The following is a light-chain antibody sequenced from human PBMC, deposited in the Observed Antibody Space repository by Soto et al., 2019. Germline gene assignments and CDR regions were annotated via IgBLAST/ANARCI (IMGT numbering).Light chain of an antibody. Sequence: QSVRTQPASVSGSPGQSITSSCTGTSSDVGGYNYVSWYQQHPGKAPKLMIYEVSNRPSGVSNRFSGSKSGNTASLTISGLQAEDEADYYCSSYTSSSTYVFGTATKLTVL. V-gene: IGLV2-14*01. CDR2: EVS. CDR3: SSYTSSSTYV. CDR1: SSDVGGYNY. J-gene: IGLJ1*01.